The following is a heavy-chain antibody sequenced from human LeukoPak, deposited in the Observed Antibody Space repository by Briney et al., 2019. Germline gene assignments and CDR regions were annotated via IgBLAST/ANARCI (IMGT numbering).Heavy chain of an antibody. CDR1: GFTFSDYY. D-gene: IGHD6-19*01. CDR3: AGDMAVAGTGWFDP. CDR2: ISSSSSYT. V-gene: IGHV3-11*06. Sequence: SGGSLRLSCAASGFTFSDYYMSWIRQAPGKGLEWVSYISSSSSYTNYADSVKGRFTISRDNAKNSLYLQMNSLRAEDTAVYYCAGDMAVAGTGWFDPWGQGTLVTVSS. J-gene: IGHJ5*02.